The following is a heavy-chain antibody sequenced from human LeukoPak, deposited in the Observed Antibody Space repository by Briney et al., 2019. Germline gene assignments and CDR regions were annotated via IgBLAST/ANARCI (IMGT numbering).Heavy chain of an antibody. J-gene: IGHJ4*02. D-gene: IGHD3-9*01. V-gene: IGHV3-23*01. CDR3: AKAGRYFGLFDY. CDR1: GFTLTSYA. Sequence: GGSLRLSCAASGFTLTSYAMSWVRQAPGKGLEWVSAISGSGGSTYYADSVKGRFTIPRDNSKNTLYLQMNSLRAEDTAVYYCAKAGRYFGLFDYWGQGTRVTVSS. CDR2: ISGSGGST.